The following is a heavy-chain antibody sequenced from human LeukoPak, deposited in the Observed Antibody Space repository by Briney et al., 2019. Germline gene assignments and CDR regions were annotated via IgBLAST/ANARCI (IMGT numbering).Heavy chain of an antibody. Sequence: ASVKVSCKASGYTFTGYYIHWVRQAPGQGLEWMGWITPNSGGTNYAQKFQGRVTMTRDTSISTASLELRSLTSDDTAVYYCAASPRGVVTASDWGQGTLVTVSS. CDR1: GYTFTGYY. D-gene: IGHD2-21*02. CDR2: ITPNSGGT. J-gene: IGHJ4*02. V-gene: IGHV1-2*02. CDR3: AASPRGVVTASD.